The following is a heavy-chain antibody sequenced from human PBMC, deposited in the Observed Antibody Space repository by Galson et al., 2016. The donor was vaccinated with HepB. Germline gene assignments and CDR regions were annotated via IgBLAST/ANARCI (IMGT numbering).Heavy chain of an antibody. CDR2: ISGSGGST. CDR1: GFTFSSYA. Sequence: SLRLSCAASGFTFSSYAMSWVRQAPGKGLEWASAISGSGGSTYYADSVKGRFTISRDNSKNTLYLQMNSLRAEDTAVYYCAKSPALMVYAMPARRKPSLYYFDYWGQGTLVTVSS. CDR3: AKSPALMVYAMPARRKPSLYYFDY. J-gene: IGHJ4*02. V-gene: IGHV3-23*01. D-gene: IGHD2-8*01.